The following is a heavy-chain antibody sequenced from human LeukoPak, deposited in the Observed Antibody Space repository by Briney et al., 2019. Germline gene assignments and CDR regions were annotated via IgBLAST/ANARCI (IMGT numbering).Heavy chain of an antibody. CDR1: GFTFSSYA. CDR3: AKREDGYYGSGSAFDI. V-gene: IGHV3-23*01. CDR2: ISGSGGST. Sequence: GGSLRLSCAASGFTFSSYAMSWVRQAPGKGLEWVSAISGSGGSTYYADSVKGRFTISRDNSKNTLYLQMNSLRAEDTAVYYCAKREDGYYGSGSAFDIWGKGTMVTVSS. J-gene: IGHJ3*02. D-gene: IGHD3-10*01.